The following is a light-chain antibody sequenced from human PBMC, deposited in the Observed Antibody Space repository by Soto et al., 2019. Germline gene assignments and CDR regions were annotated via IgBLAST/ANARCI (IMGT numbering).Light chain of an antibody. CDR2: DAS. J-gene: IGKJ4*01. CDR3: QQYDKRPRHT. V-gene: IGKV1-33*01. Sequence: DIPMTQSPSSLSASVGDRVTITCQASQDISNYLNWYQQKPGKAPKLLIYDASNLETGVPSRFSGSGSGTDFTFTISSLQPEDIATYYCQQYDKRPRHTIGGGTKVEIK. CDR1: QDISNY.